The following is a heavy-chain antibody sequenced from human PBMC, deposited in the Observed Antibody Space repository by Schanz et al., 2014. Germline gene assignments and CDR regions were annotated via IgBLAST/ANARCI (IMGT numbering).Heavy chain of an antibody. CDR2: IRSSSTPI. V-gene: IGHV3-48*01. J-gene: IGHJ4*02. D-gene: IGHD1-1*01. Sequence: DVQLLESGGGLVQPGGSLRLSCATSGFTLNNAWMNWVRQAPGKGPEWVSYIRSSSTPIYYADSVKGRFTISRDNAKNSLYLQMNSLRAEDTALYYCARDRRNADLDYWGQGTLVTVSS. CDR3: ARDRRNADLDY. CDR1: GFTLNNAW.